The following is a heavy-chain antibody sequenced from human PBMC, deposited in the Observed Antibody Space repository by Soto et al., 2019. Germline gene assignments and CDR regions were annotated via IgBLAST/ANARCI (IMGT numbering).Heavy chain of an antibody. V-gene: IGHV1-58*02. CDR1: GFTFTSSA. CDR2: IVVGSGKK. J-gene: IGHJ4*02. CDR3: AAVGLHLGVIDY. Sequence: GASVKVSCKASGFTFTSSAMQWVRQARGQRLEWKGWIVVGSGKKNYAQKIQERFTITRDMSTSTAYIELSSLRSEDTAVYYCAAVGLHLGVIDYWGQGTLVTVSS. D-gene: IGHD3-16*01.